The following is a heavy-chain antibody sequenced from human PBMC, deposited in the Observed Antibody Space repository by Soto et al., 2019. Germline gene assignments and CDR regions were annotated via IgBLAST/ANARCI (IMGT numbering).Heavy chain of an antibody. V-gene: IGHV4-59*01. CDR1: GGSISNYY. CDR2: IYYSGST. CDR3: ARGTYSKLCDY. D-gene: IGHD4-4*01. Sequence: SETVSLTCTVSGGSISNYYWNWIRQPPGKRPEWIGYIYYSGSTNYNPSLQSRVTISLDTSKSQFSLKLNSVTAADTAVYYCARGTYSKLCDYWARGPWSPSPQ. J-gene: IGHJ4*02.